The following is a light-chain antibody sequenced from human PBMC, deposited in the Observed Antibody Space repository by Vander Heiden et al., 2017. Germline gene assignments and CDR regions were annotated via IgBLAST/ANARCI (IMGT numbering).Light chain of an antibody. Sequence: DIQMTQSRSSLSASVGDRVTITCRASQSISSYLNWYQQKQGKAPKLLIYAASSLQSGVPSRFSGSGSGTDFTLTISSLQPEDFATYYCQQSYSTPRTFGQGTKVEIK. J-gene: IGKJ1*01. CDR2: AAS. CDR1: QSISSY. CDR3: QQSYSTPRT. V-gene: IGKV1-39*01.